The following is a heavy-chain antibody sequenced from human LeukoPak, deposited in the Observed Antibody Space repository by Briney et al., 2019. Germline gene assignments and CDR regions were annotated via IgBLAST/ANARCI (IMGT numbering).Heavy chain of an antibody. J-gene: IGHJ4*02. D-gene: IGHD3-16*02. Sequence: GASVKVSCKASGYTFTHYAMNWVRQAPGQGLEWMGWINTNTGNPTYAQGFTGRFVFSLDTSVSTAYLQITSLKAEDTAMYYCARAYQRLGQLSLPDYWGQGTLVTVSS. V-gene: IGHV7-4-1*02. CDR1: GYTFTHYA. CDR2: INTNTGNP. CDR3: ARAYQRLGQLSLPDY.